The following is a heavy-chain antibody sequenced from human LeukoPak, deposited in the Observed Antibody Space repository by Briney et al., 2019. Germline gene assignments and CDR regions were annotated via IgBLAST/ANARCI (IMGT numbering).Heavy chain of an antibody. Sequence: PSETLSLTCTVSGGSISSGGYYWSWIRQHPGKGLEWIGYIYYSGSTYYNPSLKSRVTISVDTSKNQFSLKLSSVTAADTAVYYCARTAYCRGDCYSVYFDYWGQGTLVTVSS. J-gene: IGHJ4*02. D-gene: IGHD2-21*02. CDR3: ARTAYCRGDCYSVYFDY. CDR1: GGSISSGGYY. V-gene: IGHV4-31*03. CDR2: IYYSGST.